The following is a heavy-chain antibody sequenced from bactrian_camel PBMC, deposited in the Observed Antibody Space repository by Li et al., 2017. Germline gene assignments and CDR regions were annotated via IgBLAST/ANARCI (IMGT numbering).Heavy chain of an antibody. J-gene: IGHJ4*01. D-gene: IGHD4*01. CDR3: ATVREYYNDYGSLPLSYKY. CDR1: ELTDRSLC. CDR2: FDVEETT. V-gene: IGHV3S53*01. Sequence: HVQLVESGGGSVQAGGSLRLSCVASELTDRSLCMGWFRQAPGKEREGVAAFDVEETTTYADSVKGRFTISRDNAKTTVYLEMNNLQSEDTALYYCATVREYYNDYGSLPLSYKYWGQGTQVTVS.